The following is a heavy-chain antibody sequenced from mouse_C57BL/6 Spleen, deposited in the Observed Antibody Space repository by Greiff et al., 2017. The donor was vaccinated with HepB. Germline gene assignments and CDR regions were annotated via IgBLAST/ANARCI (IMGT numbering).Heavy chain of an antibody. CDR1: DSEVFPIAY. Sequence: VKLQESGSELRSPGSSVKLSCKDFDSEVFPIAYMSWVRQKPGHGFEWIGGILPSIGRTIYGEKFEDKATLDADTLSNTAYLELNSLTSEDSAIYYCARENYYGSSRGYYFDYWGQGTTLTVSS. J-gene: IGHJ2*01. V-gene: IGHV15-2*01. CDR2: ILPSIGRT. D-gene: IGHD1-1*01. CDR3: ARENYYGSSRGYYFDY.